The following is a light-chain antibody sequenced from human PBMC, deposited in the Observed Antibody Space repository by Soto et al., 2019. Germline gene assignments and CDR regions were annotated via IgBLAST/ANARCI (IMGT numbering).Light chain of an antibody. V-gene: IGKV1-12*01. CDR3: IQDFISPLT. CDR1: QGISSW. Sequence: DIQMTQSPSSVSASVVDRVTITFRASQGISSWLAWYQQKPGKAPKLLIYAASSLQSGVPSRFSGRGSGTNFTLTISSLQPEDFATYYCIQDFISPLTVGQGTKVDIK. J-gene: IGKJ1*01. CDR2: AAS.